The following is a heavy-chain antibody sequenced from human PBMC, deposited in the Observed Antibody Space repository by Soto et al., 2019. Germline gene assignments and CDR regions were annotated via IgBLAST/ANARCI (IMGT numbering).Heavy chain of an antibody. Sequence: SETLSLTCTVSVGSISSYYWSWIRQPPGKGLEWIGYIYYSGSTNYNPSLKSRVTISVDTSKNQFSLKLSSVTAADTAVYYCARYSDSFDLYYFDYWGQGTLVTVSS. J-gene: IGHJ4*02. CDR2: IYYSGST. CDR3: ARYSDSFDLYYFDY. CDR1: VGSISSYY. D-gene: IGHD2-15*01. V-gene: IGHV4-59*01.